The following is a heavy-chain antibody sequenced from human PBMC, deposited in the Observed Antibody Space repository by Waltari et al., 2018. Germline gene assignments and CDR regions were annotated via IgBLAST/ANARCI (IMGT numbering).Heavy chain of an antibody. Sequence: QVQLQQWGAGLLKPSETLSLTCAVYGGSFSGYYWSWIRQPPGKGLEWIGEINHSGSTNYNPSLKSRVTISVDTSKNQFSLKLSSVTAADTAVYYCVRGRGGYYYYYMDVWGKGTTVTVSS. CDR1: GGSFSGYY. CDR2: INHSGST. J-gene: IGHJ6*03. D-gene: IGHD3-10*01. V-gene: IGHV4-34*01. CDR3: VRGRGGYYYYYMDV.